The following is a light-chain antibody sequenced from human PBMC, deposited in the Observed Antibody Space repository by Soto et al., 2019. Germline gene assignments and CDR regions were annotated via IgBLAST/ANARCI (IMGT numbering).Light chain of an antibody. J-gene: IGKJ1*01. CDR2: AAS. CDR1: QSVSGK. Sequence: EVLMTQSPATLSVSPGERATLSCRASQSVSGKLAWYQQTPGQTPRLLIYAASSRATGIPDRFSGSGSGTDFSLTISRLEAEDFAVYYCQQYSSSPRTFGQGTKVDIK. V-gene: IGKV3-20*01. CDR3: QQYSSSPRT.